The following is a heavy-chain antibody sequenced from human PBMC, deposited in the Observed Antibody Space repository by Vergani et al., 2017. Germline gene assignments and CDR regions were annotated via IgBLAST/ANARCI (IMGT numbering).Heavy chain of an antibody. D-gene: IGHD2-2*01. CDR2: IKNTCDST. Sequence: EVQLLQSEGAVVQPGGSLRLSCVASGFTFSSHAMSWVRQGHGQGLEWVSSIKNTCDSTHYADSVKGRFTISRDDSKKTLYLQMNSLRVEDTAVYYCAKGVYCSSTSCYEGRGYYYGMGVWGQGTTVTFSS. J-gene: IGHJ6*02. CDR3: AKGVYCSSTSCYEGRGYYYGMGV. CDR1: GFTFSSHA. V-gene: IGHV3-23*01.